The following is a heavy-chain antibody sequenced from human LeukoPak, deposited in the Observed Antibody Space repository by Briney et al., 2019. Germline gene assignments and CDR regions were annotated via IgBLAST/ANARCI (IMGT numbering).Heavy chain of an antibody. D-gene: IGHD5-12*01. V-gene: IGHV1-2*02. CDR2: INPNTGGT. Sequence: ASVKVSCKAPGHTFSDYYIHWVRQAPGQGLEWMGRINPNTGGTNYARKFQGRVTMTSDTSISTVYMELRRLRSDDTATFYCARGLPGGFDPWGQGSLVTVSS. CDR3: ARGLPGGFDP. J-gene: IGHJ5*02. CDR1: GHTFSDYY.